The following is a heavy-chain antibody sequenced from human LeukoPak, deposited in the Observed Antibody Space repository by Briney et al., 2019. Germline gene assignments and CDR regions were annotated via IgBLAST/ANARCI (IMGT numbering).Heavy chain of an antibody. Sequence: SETLSLTCAVYGGSFSGYYWSWIRRPPGKGLEWIGEINHSGSTNYNPSLKSRVTISVDTSKNQFSLKLSSVTAADTAVYYCASSPLYYDILTGTYYYYGMDVWGQGTTVTVSS. D-gene: IGHD3-9*01. CDR1: GGSFSGYY. CDR2: INHSGST. J-gene: IGHJ6*02. V-gene: IGHV4-34*01. CDR3: ASSPLYYDILTGTYYYYGMDV.